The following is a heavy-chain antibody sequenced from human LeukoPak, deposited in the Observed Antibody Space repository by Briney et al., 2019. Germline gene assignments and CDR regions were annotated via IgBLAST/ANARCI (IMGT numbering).Heavy chain of an antibody. CDR2: IYHSGTS. Sequence: SEAPSLTCTVSGDSIGTNTYYWTWIRQPPGKGLEWIASIYHSGTSYYNPSLKSRVTISVDRSKNQFSPKLSSVSAADTAVYYCARQKRLYCSSTSCYSFDYWGQGTLVTVSS. D-gene: IGHD2-2*01. CDR3: ARQKRLYCSSTSCYSFDY. J-gene: IGHJ4*02. CDR1: GDSIGTNTYY. V-gene: IGHV4-39*01.